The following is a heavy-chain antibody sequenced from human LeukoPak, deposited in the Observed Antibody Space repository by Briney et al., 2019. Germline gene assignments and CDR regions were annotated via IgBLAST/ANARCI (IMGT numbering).Heavy chain of an antibody. Sequence: SETLSLTCTVSGGSISSGDYYWSWIRQPPGKGLEWIGYIYYSGSTYYNPSLKSRVTISVDTSKNQFSLKLSSVTAADTAVYYCARELTFLPSDIVVVVAATNWFDPWGQGTLVTVSS. D-gene: IGHD2-15*01. J-gene: IGHJ5*02. CDR3: ARELTFLPSDIVVVVAATNWFDP. V-gene: IGHV4-30-4*01. CDR1: GGSISSGDYY. CDR2: IYYSGST.